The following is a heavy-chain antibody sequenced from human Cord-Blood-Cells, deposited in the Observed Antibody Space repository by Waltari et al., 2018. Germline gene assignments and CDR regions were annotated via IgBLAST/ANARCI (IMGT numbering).Heavy chain of an antibody. CDR3: ARTGYYDILTGYYFDY. D-gene: IGHD3-9*01. V-gene: IGHV4-34*01. CDR1: CASFSGYY. J-gene: IGHJ4*02. CDR2: INHSGST. Sequence: QVPLQQWGAGLLKPSATLSLPCAVDCASFSGYYWSWIRQHPGTGLEWIGEINHSGSTNYNPSLKSRVTISVDTSKNQFSLKLSSVTAADTAVYYCARTGYYDILTGYYFDYWGQGTLVTVSS.